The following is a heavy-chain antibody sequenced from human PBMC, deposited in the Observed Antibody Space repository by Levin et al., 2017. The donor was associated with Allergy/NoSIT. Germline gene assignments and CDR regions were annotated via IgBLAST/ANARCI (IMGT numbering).Heavy chain of an antibody. V-gene: IGHV3-9*01. CDR2: INWNRDNI. CDR1: GFTFGDYC. CDR3: AKGLKWGTPNTCDY. Sequence: SLKISCAASGFTFGDYCMHWVRQAPGKGLEWVSGINWNRDNISHADSVRARFTITRDNAKKSLYLQMNSPGPEDTALYNCAKGLKWGTPNTCDYWGQRTLVTVSS. D-gene: IGHD7-27*01. J-gene: IGHJ4*02.